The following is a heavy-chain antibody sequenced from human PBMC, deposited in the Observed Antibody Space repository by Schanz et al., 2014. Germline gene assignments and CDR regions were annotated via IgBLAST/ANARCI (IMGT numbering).Heavy chain of an antibody. D-gene: IGHD2-2*01. CDR2: ISSASSTI. Sequence: EVQLVESGGGLVKPGGSLRLSCATSGLTFTSAWMSWVRQAPGKGLEWVSYISSASSTINYADSVKGRFTISRDNAKNSLFLQMNSLRAEDTAVYYCARAGYDADNWFDPWGQGTLVTVSS. CDR1: GLTFTSAW. V-gene: IGHV3-48*01. CDR3: ARAGYDADNWFDP. J-gene: IGHJ5*02.